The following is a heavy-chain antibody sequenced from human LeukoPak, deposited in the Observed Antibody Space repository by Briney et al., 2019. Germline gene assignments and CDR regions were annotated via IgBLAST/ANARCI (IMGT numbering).Heavy chain of an antibody. CDR3: ARVSGRWLQTRYYFDY. J-gene: IGHJ4*02. Sequence: SETLSLTCAAYGGSFSGYYWSWIRQPPGKGLEWIGEIKHSGSTNYNPSLKSRVTISVDTSKNQFSLKLSSVTAADTAVYYCARVSGRWLQTRYYFDYWGQGTLVTVSS. V-gene: IGHV4-34*01. D-gene: IGHD5-24*01. CDR1: GGSFSGYY. CDR2: IKHSGST.